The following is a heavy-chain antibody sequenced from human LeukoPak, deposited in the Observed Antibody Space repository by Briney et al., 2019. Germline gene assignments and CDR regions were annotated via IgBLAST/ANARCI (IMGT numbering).Heavy chain of an antibody. CDR2: IYHSGST. CDR3: ARQLGYSYGPFDY. D-gene: IGHD5-18*01. V-gene: IGHV4-4*02. CDR1: GGSISSSNW. J-gene: IGHJ4*02. Sequence: SETLSLTCAVSGGSISSSNWWSWVRQPPGKGLEWIGEIYHSGSTNYNPSLKSRVTISVDKSKNQFSLKLGSVTAADTAVYYCARQLGYSYGPFDYWGQGTLVTVSS.